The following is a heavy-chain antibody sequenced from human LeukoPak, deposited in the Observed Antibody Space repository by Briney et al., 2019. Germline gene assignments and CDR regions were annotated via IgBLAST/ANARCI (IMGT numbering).Heavy chain of an antibody. Sequence: GGSLRLSCAASGFTFSSYGMRWVRQAPGKGLEWVSAIGAGGTTYYADSVKGRFTISRDNSKNTLYLQMNSLRAEDTAVYYCARTYYYGSGSYIPYYYYGMDVWGQGTTVTVSS. CDR2: IGAGGTT. D-gene: IGHD3-10*01. CDR1: GFTFSSYG. J-gene: IGHJ6*02. V-gene: IGHV3-23*01. CDR3: ARTYYYGSGSYIPYYYYGMDV.